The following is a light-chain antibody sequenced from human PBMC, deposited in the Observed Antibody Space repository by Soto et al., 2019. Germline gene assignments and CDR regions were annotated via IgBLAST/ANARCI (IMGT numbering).Light chain of an antibody. Sequence: DIQMTQSPSTLSASVGDRVSITCRASQSIGDWLAWYQQKPGKAPKLLIYKASNLQSGVPSRFSGSGSGTDFTLTISSLPPDDFAPYYCHHYDSYSPTWTFGQGTKVDIK. CDR2: KAS. CDR3: HHYDSYSPTWT. J-gene: IGKJ1*01. CDR1: QSIGDW. V-gene: IGKV1-5*03.